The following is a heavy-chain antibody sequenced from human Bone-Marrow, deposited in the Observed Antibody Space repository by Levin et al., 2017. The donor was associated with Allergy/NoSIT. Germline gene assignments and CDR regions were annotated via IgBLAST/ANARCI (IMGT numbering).Heavy chain of an antibody. CDR3: ARCRYYDSSGYYYVGVNDY. CDR1: GFTFSSYE. V-gene: IGHV3-48*03. J-gene: IGHJ4*02. Sequence: GGSLRLSCAASGFTFSSYEMNWVRQAPGKGLEWVSYISSSGSTIYYADSVKGRFTISRDNAKNSLYLQMNSLRAEDTAVYYCARCRYYDSSGYYYVGVNDYWGQGTLVTVSS. D-gene: IGHD3-22*01. CDR2: ISSSGSTI.